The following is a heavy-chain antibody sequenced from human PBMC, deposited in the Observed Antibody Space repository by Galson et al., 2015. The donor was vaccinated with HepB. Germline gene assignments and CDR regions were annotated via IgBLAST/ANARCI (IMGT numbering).Heavy chain of an antibody. J-gene: IGHJ6*03. CDR3: AKGMGNYGSGSYYMDV. Sequence: SLRLSCAASGFSFSSYGMNWVRQAPGKGLEWVSGISGSGGSTNYAESVKGRFTNSRDNSKNTLYLQMNTLRAEDTAVYYCAKGMGNYGSGSYYMDVWGKGTTVTVSS. CDR1: GFSFSSYG. CDR2: ISGSGGST. V-gene: IGHV3-23*01. D-gene: IGHD3-10*01.